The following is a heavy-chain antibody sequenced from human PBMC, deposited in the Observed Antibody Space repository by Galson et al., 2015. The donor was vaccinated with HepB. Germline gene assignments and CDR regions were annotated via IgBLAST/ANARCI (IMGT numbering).Heavy chain of an antibody. CDR1: GFNFSNYW. V-gene: IGHV3-74*01. D-gene: IGHD2-2*02. Sequence: SFAASGFNFSNYWIHWVRQAPGKGLEWVSRVNSDGTSTDYADSVRGRFTISRDNAKNTLYAQMSSLKVEDTAVYYCAREALYFFDYWGLGILVTVSS. CDR2: VNSDGTST. CDR3: AREALYFFDY. J-gene: IGHJ4*02.